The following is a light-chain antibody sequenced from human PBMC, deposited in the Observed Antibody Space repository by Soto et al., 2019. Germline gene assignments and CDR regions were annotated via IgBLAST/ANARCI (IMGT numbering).Light chain of an antibody. J-gene: IGKJ2*01. V-gene: IGKV1-5*01. CDR1: SSSKW. Sequence: DIQMTQSPSTLAASVGDTVTMTCRSSSKWLAWYQKKPGKAPKRLIYDVSNLERGVPPRFSGSTSGAESTLTITGLQPDDRGTYYCQHTTEFTFGQGTKVEIE. CDR2: DVS. CDR3: QHTTEFT.